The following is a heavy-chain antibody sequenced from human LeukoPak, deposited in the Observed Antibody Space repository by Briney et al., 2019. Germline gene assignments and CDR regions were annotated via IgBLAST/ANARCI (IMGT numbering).Heavy chain of an antibody. D-gene: IGHD6-13*01. CDR2: ISGSGGST. J-gene: IGHJ4*02. CDR3: ARGTSSWHGVDY. CDR1: GFTFSSYG. V-gene: IGHV3-23*01. Sequence: PGGSLRLSCAASGFTFSSYGMSWVRQAPGKGLEWVSAISGSGGSTYYADSVKGRFTISRDNSKNTLYLQMNSLRAEDTAVYYCARGTSSWHGVDYWGQGTLVAVSS.